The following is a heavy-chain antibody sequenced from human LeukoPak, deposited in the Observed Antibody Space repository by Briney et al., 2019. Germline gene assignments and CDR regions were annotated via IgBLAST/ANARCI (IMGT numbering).Heavy chain of an antibody. CDR3: AKEGYSGYLGGGYFDY. CDR1: GFTFSSYA. CDR2: ISGSGGST. D-gene: IGHD5-12*01. J-gene: IGHJ4*02. V-gene: IGHV3-23*01. Sequence: GGSLRLSCAASGFTFSSYAMSWVRQAPGKGLEWVSAISGSGGSTYYADSVNGRFTISRDNSNNTLYLQMNSLRAEDTAVYYCAKEGYSGYLGGGYFDYWGQGTLVTVSS.